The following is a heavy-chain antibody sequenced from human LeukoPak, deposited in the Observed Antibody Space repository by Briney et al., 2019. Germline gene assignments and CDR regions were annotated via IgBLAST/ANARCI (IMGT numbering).Heavy chain of an antibody. D-gene: IGHD1-1*01. Sequence: EASVKVSCKASGYTFSSYYMHWVRQAPEQGLEWMGVINPSGGSTSYAQRFQGRVTMTRDTSTSTFYMELSSLRSEDTAVYYCARHSLPGTTPFDYWGQGTLVTVSS. V-gene: IGHV1-46*01. CDR2: INPSGGST. J-gene: IGHJ4*02. CDR3: ARHSLPGTTPFDY. CDR1: GYTFSSYY.